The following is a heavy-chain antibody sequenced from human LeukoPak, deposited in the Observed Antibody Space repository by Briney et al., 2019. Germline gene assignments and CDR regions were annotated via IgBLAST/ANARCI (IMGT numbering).Heavy chain of an antibody. CDR2: IRYDGSNK. CDR3: ENTQAGTTNYFDY. D-gene: IGHD1-7*01. J-gene: IGHJ4*02. CDR1: GFTFSSYG. V-gene: IGHV3-30*02. Sequence: GGSLRLSCAASGFTFSSYGMHWVRQAPRKGLEWVAFIRYDGSNKYYADSAKGRITIFRDNFKNTLYLQMNSLRAEDTAVYYCENTQAGTTNYFDYWGQGTLATVSS.